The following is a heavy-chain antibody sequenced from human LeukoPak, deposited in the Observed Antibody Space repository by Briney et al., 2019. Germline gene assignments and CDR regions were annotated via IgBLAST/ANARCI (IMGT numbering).Heavy chain of an antibody. CDR3: AREDILGYYYMDV. Sequence: PSETLSLTCAVYGGSFSRSFWSWIRQPPGKGLEWIGEINHSGSTNYNPSLKSRVTISVDPSKSQFSLNLSSVTAADTAVYYCAREDILGYYYMDVWGKGTTVTVSS. V-gene: IGHV4-34*01. CDR2: INHSGST. J-gene: IGHJ6*03. D-gene: IGHD3-9*01. CDR1: GGSFSRSF.